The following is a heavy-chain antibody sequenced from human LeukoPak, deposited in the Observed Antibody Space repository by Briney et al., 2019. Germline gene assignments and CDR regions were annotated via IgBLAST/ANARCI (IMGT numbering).Heavy chain of an antibody. V-gene: IGHV1-2*02. Sequence: GASVKVSCKASGYTFTGYYMHWVRQAPGQGLEWMGWINPNSGGTNYAQKFQGRVTMTRDTSISTAYMELSRLRSGDTAVYYCARVNDILPGSNWFDPWGQGTLVTVSS. CDR2: INPNSGGT. J-gene: IGHJ5*02. CDR3: ARVNDILPGSNWFDP. CDR1: GYTFTGYY. D-gene: IGHD3-9*01.